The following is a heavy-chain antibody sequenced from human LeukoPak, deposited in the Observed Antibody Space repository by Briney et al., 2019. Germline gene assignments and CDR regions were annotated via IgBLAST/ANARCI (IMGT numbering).Heavy chain of an antibody. CDR2: ISSSSSYI. D-gene: IGHD6-13*01. V-gene: IGHV3-21*01. Sequence: GGSLRLSCAASGFTFSTYWMTWVRQAPGKGLEWVSSISSSSSYIYYADSVKGRFTISGDNAKNSLYLQMNSLRAEDTAVYYCARELEAAAGTGGLEYWGQGTLVTVSS. J-gene: IGHJ4*02. CDR1: GFTFSTYW. CDR3: ARELEAAAGTGGLEY.